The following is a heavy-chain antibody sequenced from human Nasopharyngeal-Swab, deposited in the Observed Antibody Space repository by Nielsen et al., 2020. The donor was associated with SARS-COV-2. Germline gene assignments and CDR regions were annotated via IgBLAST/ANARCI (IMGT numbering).Heavy chain of an antibody. CDR3: ARNDYGDYGGRTEF. D-gene: IGHD4-17*01. CDR2: IYPDDSDT. V-gene: IGHV5-51*01. Sequence: GGSLRLSCKGSGYNFNTYCIAWVRQTPGQGLEWMGTIYPDDSDTRYNPSFQGHVTMSVDKSVTTAYLQLISLKASDTATYFCARNDYGDYGGRTEFWGQGTLVTVSS. CDR1: GYNFNTYC. J-gene: IGHJ4*02.